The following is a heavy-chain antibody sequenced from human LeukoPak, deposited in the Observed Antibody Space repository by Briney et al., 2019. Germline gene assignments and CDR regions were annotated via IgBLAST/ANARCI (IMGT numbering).Heavy chain of an antibody. CDR1: GGSISSYY. J-gene: IGHJ3*02. Sequence: KTSETLSLTCTVSGGSISSYYWSWIRQPPGKGLEWIGYIYYSGSTNYNPSLKSRVTISVDTSKNQFSLKLSSVTAADTAVYYCARVPPYYYDSSGYFVAAFDIWGLGTMVTVSS. V-gene: IGHV4-59*01. CDR3: ARVPPYYYDSSGYFVAAFDI. CDR2: IYYSGST. D-gene: IGHD3-22*01.